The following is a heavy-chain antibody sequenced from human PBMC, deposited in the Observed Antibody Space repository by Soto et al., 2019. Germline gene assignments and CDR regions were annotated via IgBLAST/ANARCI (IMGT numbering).Heavy chain of an antibody. CDR2: IRSKREGGAT. CDR1: GFSIIDAW. D-gene: IGHD3-3*01. Sequence: PWGCLRLSCVASGFSIIDAWISFGRQSPVKGLEWVGRIRSKREGGATDFAAPVKDRFSFSRDDSKNTLYLQMNNLKIEDTAVYFCTTDNMFGASSPQFHHWGQGTQVTVSS. CDR3: TTDNMFGASSPQFHH. V-gene: IGHV3-15*01. J-gene: IGHJ1*01.